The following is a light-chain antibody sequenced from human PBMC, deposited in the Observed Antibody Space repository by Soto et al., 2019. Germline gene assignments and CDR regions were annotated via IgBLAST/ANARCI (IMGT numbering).Light chain of an antibody. CDR3: QQYDNLPLT. V-gene: IGKV1-33*01. CDR2: YAS. CDR1: QGIKNY. Sequence: DIQMTQSPSSLSASVGDRVTITCQASQGIKNYLNWYQQKSGKAPKLLIYYASDLETGVPSRFSGSGSGTDFTFTINSRQPEDIATYYCQQYDNLPLTFGGGTKVEIK. J-gene: IGKJ4*01.